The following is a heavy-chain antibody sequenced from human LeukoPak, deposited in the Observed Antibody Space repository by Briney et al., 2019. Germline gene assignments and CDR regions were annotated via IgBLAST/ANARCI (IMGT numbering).Heavy chain of an antibody. CDR2: ITSNSGYI. J-gene: IGHJ4*02. CDR3: AKDGGTVCHVINYSFDS. D-gene: IGHD1-1*01. CDR1: GFTFSAYS. V-gene: IGHV3-21*01. Sequence: GGSLRLSCAVSGFTFSAYSMNWVRQAPGKGLEWVSSITSNSGYIYYADSVRGRFTISRDNAKNTLYLQMNNLRTEDTAVYYCAKDGGTVCHVINYSFDSWGQGTLVTVSS.